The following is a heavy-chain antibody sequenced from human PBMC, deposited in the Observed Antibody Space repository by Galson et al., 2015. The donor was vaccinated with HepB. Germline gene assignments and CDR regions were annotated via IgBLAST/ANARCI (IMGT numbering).Heavy chain of an antibody. D-gene: IGHD6-13*01. CDR3: ARDPVGDSIAAAGRGDY. Sequence: CAISGDSVSSNSAAWNWIRQSPSRGLEWLGRTYYKSKWYNDYAVSVKSRITINPDTSKNQFSLQLNSVTPEDTAVYYCARDPVGDSIAAAGRGDYWGQGTLVTVSP. CDR1: GDSVSSNSAA. V-gene: IGHV6-1*01. CDR2: TYYKSKWYN. J-gene: IGHJ4*02.